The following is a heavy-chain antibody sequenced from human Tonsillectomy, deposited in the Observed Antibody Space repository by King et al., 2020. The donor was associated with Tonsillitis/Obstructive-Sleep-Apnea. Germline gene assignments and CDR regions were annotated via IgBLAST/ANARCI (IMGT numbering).Heavy chain of an antibody. V-gene: IGHV5-10-1*01. CDR2: IDPSDSYT. J-gene: IGHJ5*02. CDR1: GYSFTSYW. CDR3: AQHEAGIGAFDP. Sequence: EVQLVESGAEVKKPGESLRISCKGSGYSFTSYWISWVRQMPGKGLEWMGRIDPSDSYTNYSPSFQGHVTISADKAISTAYLQWSSLKASDTAMDYCAQHEAGIGAFDPWGQGTLVTVSS. D-gene: IGHD6-13*01.